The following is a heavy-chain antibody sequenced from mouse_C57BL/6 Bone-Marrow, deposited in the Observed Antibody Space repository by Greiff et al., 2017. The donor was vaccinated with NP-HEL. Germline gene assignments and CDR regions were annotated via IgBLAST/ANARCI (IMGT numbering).Heavy chain of an antibody. V-gene: IGHV1-64*01. D-gene: IGHD2-3*01. CDR1: GYTFTSYW. CDR3: ARRGIYDGYLAWFAY. CDR2: IHPNSGST. Sequence: VQLQQPGAELVKPGASVKLSCKASGYTFTSYWMHWVKQRPGQGLEWIGMIHPNSGSTNYNEKFKSKATLTVDKSSSTAYMQLSSLTSEDSAVYYCARRGIYDGYLAWFAYWGQGTLVTVSA. J-gene: IGHJ3*01.